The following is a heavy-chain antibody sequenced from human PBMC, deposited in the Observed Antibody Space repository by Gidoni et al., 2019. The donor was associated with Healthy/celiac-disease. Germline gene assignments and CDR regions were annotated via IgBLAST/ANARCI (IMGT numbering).Heavy chain of an antibody. D-gene: IGHD2-2*01. J-gene: IGHJ3*02. CDR3: ARSKTKYCSSTSCYVRRAFDI. CDR1: GYTFTSSD. V-gene: IGHV1-8*01. CDR2: MNPNSGNT. Sequence: QVQLVQSGAEATKPGASVKVSCKASGYTFTSSDINWVRQATGQGLEWMGWMNPNSGNTGYAQKFQGRVTMTRNTSISTAYMELSSLRSEDTAVYYCARSKTKYCSSTSCYVRRAFDIWGQGTMVTVSS.